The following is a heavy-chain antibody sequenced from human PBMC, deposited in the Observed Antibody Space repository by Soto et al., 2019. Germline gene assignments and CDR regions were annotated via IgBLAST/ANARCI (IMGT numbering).Heavy chain of an antibody. D-gene: IGHD6-25*01. CDR3: ARGGRPSDYYYYYGMDV. V-gene: IGHV1-46*01. CDR1: GYTFTIYY. J-gene: IGHJ6*02. Sequence: ASVKVSCKAFGYTFTIYYIHWVRQAPGQGLEWMGVINTSGGSPTYAQKFQDRVTMTRDTSTSTVYMELSSLRSEDTAVYYCARGGRPSDYYYYYGMDVWGQGTTVTVSS. CDR2: INTSGGSP.